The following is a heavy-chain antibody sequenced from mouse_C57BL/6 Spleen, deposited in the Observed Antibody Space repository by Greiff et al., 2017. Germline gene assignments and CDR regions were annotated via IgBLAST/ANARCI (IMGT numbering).Heavy chain of an antibody. J-gene: IGHJ4*01. CDR1: GYSFTDYN. V-gene: IGHV1-39*01. D-gene: IGHD3-2*02. CDR3: ARRLYYAMDY. CDR2: INPNYGTT. Sequence: EVQLQQSGPELVKPGASVKISCKASGYSFTDYNMNWVKQSNGKSLEWIGVINPNYGTTSYNQKFKGKATLTVDQSPSTAYMQLNRLTSKDSAVYYSARRLYYAMDYWGQGTSVTVSS.